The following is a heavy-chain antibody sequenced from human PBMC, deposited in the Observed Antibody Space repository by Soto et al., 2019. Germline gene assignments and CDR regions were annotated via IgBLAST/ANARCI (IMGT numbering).Heavy chain of an antibody. CDR1: GFTFSSYG. CDR3: AKGPTYCSGCSCFL. Sequence: QVQLVESGGGVVQPGRSLRLSCAASGFTFSSYGMHWVRQSPGKGLEWVAVISYDGSNKYYADSVKGRFTISRDNSKNSLYLQMNSLRAEDTAVYYCAKGPTYCSGCSCFLWGQGTMVTVSS. CDR2: ISYDGSNK. V-gene: IGHV3-30*18. D-gene: IGHD2-15*01. J-gene: IGHJ4*02.